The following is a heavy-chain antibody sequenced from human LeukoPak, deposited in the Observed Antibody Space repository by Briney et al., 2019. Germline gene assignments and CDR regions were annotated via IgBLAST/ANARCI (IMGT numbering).Heavy chain of an antibody. CDR3: ARGPVVTPYYLDY. J-gene: IGHJ4*02. CDR2: IWYDGSNK. V-gene: IGHV3-33*01. CDR1: GFTFSSYG. Sequence: GGSLRLSCAASGFTFSSYGMHWVRQAPGKGLEWVAVIWYDGSNKYYADSVKGRFTISRDNSKNTLYLQMNSLRAEDTAVYYCARGPVVTPYYLDYWGQGTLVTVSS. D-gene: IGHD3-22*01.